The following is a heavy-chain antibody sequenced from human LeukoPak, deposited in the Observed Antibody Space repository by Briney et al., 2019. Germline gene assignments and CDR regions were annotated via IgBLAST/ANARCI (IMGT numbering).Heavy chain of an antibody. Sequence: SETLSLTCTVSGGSISSYYWSWIRQPPGKGLEWIGYLYYSGSTNYNPSLKSRVTISVATSKNQVSLKLSSVTAADTAVYYCARLDDILTVYHPWGQGTLVTVSS. CDR2: LYYSGST. J-gene: IGHJ5*02. CDR3: ARLDDILTVYHP. V-gene: IGHV4-59*08. D-gene: IGHD3-9*01. CDR1: GGSISSYY.